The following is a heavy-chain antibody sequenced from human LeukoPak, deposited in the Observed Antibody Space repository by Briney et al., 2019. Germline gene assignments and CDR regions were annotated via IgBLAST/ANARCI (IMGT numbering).Heavy chain of an antibody. V-gene: IGHV1-46*01. J-gene: IGHJ6*03. CDR2: INPSGGST. Sequence: ASVKVSCKASGYTFTSYYMHWVRQAPGQGLEWMGIINPSGGSTSYAQKFQGRVTMTRDMSTSTVYMELSSLRSEDTAVYYCARGVAVAGAPYYYYYYMDVWGKGTTVTVSS. D-gene: IGHD6-19*01. CDR3: ARGVAVAGAPYYYYYYMDV. CDR1: GYTFTSYY.